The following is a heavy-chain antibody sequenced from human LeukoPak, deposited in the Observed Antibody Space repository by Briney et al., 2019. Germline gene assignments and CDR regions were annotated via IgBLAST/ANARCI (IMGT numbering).Heavy chain of an antibody. CDR1: GFTFSFSDYW. D-gene: IGHD3-22*01. CDR3: ARIYAGGYFED. V-gene: IGHV3-7*01. J-gene: IGHJ4*02. CDR2: IKPDGGEK. Sequence: GGSLRLSCVGSGFTFSFSDYWMTWVRQAPGKGLEWVANIKPDGGEKNYVDSVKGRFTTSRDNAKRSLYLQMNSLRAEDTAVYYGARIYAGGYFEDRAQGTLVTASS.